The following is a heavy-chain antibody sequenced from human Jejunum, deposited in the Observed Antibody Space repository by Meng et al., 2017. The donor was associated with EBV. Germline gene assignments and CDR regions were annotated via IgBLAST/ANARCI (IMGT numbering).Heavy chain of an antibody. CDR1: GFSLSPIGLA. CDR3: PHFYAISGYTDS. CDR2: IYWDDDQ. Sequence: IPFKSVGPVRWHPPQPAPLTCLFFGFSLSPIGLALVWIRQPPGKALEWLALIYWDDDQRFSPSLRSRLTITKDTSKNQVVLTITNMDPADTGTYFCPHFYAISGYTDSWGQGTLVTVSS. D-gene: IGHD3-22*01. J-gene: IGHJ5*01. V-gene: IGHV2-5*02.